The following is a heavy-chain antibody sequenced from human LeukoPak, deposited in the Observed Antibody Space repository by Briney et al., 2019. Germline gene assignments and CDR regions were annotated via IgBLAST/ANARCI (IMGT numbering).Heavy chain of an antibody. D-gene: IGHD2-2*02. V-gene: IGHV3-15*01. Sequence: GSLGLSCSASGIPFRDAWMSWGRQTPGKGLEWVGPFKSNTDGGTTDFAAPVKGRFTISRDDSENALYLQMNSLKPENTAVYYCTTQLLYEHNFDYWGQGTLVTVSS. J-gene: IGHJ4*02. CDR2: FKSNTDGGTT. CDR3: TTQLLYEHNFDY. CDR1: GIPFRDAW.